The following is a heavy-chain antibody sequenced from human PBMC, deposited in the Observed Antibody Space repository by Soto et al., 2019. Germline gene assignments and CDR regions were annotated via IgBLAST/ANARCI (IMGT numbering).Heavy chain of an antibody. CDR1: GGTFSSYT. D-gene: IGHD2-2*01. V-gene: IGHV1-69*02. J-gene: IGHJ1*01. CDR2: IIPILGIA. CDR3: ASFGSTSRGIRVDFQH. Sequence: QVQLVQSGAEVQKPGSSVKVSCKASGGTFSSYTISWVRQAPGQGLEWMGRIIPILGIANYAQKFQGRVTITADKSTSTAYMELSSLRSEDTAVYYCASFGSTSRGIRVDFQHWGQGTLVTVSS.